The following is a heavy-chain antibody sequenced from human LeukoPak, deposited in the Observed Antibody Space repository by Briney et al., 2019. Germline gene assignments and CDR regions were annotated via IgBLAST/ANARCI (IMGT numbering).Heavy chain of an antibody. CDR1: GFTFRSYS. Sequence: PGGSLRLSCEVSGFTFRSYSMNWVRQAPGMGLEWVSYISGSGSTIYYADSVKGRFTISRDNAKNSLYLQMNSLRVEDTAVYYCARRHWGSYRYYSNWGQGTLVTVSS. J-gene: IGHJ4*02. CDR3: ARRHWGSYRYYSN. D-gene: IGHD3-16*02. V-gene: IGHV3-48*01. CDR2: ISGSGSTI.